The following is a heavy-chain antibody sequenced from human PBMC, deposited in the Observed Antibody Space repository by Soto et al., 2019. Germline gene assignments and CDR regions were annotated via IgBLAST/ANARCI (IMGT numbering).Heavy chain of an antibody. V-gene: IGHV4-31*01. D-gene: IGHD3-9*01. CDR1: GGSISSGGYY. CDR3: ARKRGYYDILTGYYAHDYYYGMDV. CDR2: IYYSGST. Sequence: SETLSLTCTVSGGSISSGGYYWSWIRQHPGKGLEWIGYIYYSGSTYYNPSLKSLVTISVDTSKNQFSLKLSSVTAADTAVYYCARKRGYYDILTGYYAHDYYYGMDVWGQGTTVTVSS. J-gene: IGHJ6*02.